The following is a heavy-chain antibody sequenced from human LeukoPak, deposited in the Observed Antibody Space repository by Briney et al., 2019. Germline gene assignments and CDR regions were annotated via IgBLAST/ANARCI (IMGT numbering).Heavy chain of an antibody. D-gene: IGHD3-10*01. CDR3: ARANYYGSGSYYYYYGMDV. Sequence: AASVKVSCKASGYTFTSYGISWVRQAPGQGLEWMGWISAYNGNTNYAQKLQGRVTMTTDTSTSTAYMELRSLRSDDTVVYYCARANYYGSGSYYYYYGMDVWGKGTTVTVSS. J-gene: IGHJ6*04. CDR2: ISAYNGNT. CDR1: GYTFTSYG. V-gene: IGHV1-18*04.